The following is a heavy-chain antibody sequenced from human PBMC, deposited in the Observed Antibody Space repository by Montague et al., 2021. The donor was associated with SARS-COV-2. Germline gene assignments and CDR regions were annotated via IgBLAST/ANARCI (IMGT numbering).Heavy chain of an antibody. CDR1: GSFISSSY. CDR2: IYHSGNT. Sequence: SETLSLTCTVPGSFISSSYWSWIRQPPGKGLEWIGYIYHSGNTNYNPSLTSRVTISIDTSMNQFSLSLSSMTAADTAVYFCARDLLPPRTAIKTNFFGLDVWGQETTVIVSS. CDR3: ARDLLPPRTAIKTNFFGLDV. V-gene: IGHV4-59*01. J-gene: IGHJ6*02. D-gene: IGHD2-21*02.